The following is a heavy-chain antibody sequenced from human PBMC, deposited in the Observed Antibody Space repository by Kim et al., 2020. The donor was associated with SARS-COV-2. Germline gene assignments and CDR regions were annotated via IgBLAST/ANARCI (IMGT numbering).Heavy chain of an antibody. Sequence: SETLSLTCTVSGGSISSSSYYWGWIRQPPGKGLEWIGSIYYSGSTYYNPSLKSRVTISVDTSKNQFSLKLSSVTAADTAVYYCAILNYDILTGYYFFDYWGQGTLVTVSS. D-gene: IGHD3-9*01. J-gene: IGHJ4*02. V-gene: IGHV4-39*01. CDR3: AILNYDILTGYYFFDY. CDR2: IYYSGST. CDR1: GGSISSSSYY.